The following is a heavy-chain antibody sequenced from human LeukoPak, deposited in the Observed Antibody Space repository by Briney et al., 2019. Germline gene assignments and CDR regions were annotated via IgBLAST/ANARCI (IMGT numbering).Heavy chain of an antibody. Sequence: SETLSLTCTVSGGSISSSSYYWGWIRQPPGKWLEWIGSIYYSGSTYYNLSLKSRVTISVDTSKNQFSLKLSSVTAADTAVYYCARAKGYCSSTSCRPTYYYYYYMDVWGKGTTVTVSS. D-gene: IGHD2-2*01. CDR2: IYYSGST. CDR1: GGSISSSSYY. J-gene: IGHJ6*03. V-gene: IGHV4-39*07. CDR3: ARAKGYCSSTSCRPTYYYYYYMDV.